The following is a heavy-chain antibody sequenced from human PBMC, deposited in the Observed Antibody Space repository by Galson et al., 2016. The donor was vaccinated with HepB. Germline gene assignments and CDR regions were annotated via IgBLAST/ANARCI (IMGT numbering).Heavy chain of an antibody. CDR2: IRSDGSIT. D-gene: IGHD2-21*02. J-gene: IGHJ3*01. CDR3: ARGVGFGDCTFDV. CDR1: GFTFSGYG. V-gene: IGHV3-33*01. Sequence: SLRLSCAASGFTFSGYGMHWVRQAPGKGLEWVALIRSDGSITSYGDSVKGRFTISRDNSKNTLHLRMNGLRAEDTAVYYCARGVGFGDCTFDVWGQGTMVIVSS.